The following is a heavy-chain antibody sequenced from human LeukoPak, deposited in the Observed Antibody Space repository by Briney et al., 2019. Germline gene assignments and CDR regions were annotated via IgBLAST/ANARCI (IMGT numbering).Heavy chain of an antibody. D-gene: IGHD3-3*01. J-gene: IGHJ4*02. CDR2: IRSKAYGGTT. CDR1: GFTFGDYA. V-gene: IGHV3-49*04. Sequence: PGGSLRLSCTASGFTFGDYAMSWVRQAPGKGLEWVGFIRSKAYGGTTEYAASVKGRFTISRDDSKSIAYLQMNSLKTEDTAVYYCTRDEPITIFGVVNYFDYWGQGTLVTASS. CDR3: TRDEPITIFGVVNYFDY.